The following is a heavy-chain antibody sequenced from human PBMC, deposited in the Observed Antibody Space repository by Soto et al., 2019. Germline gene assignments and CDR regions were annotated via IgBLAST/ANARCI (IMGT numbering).Heavy chain of an antibody. CDR1: GFTFNTYE. J-gene: IGHJ4*02. CDR3: ARDRGYNTGWCGGALDF. D-gene: IGHD6-19*01. Sequence: EVQLVESGGGLVQPGESLRLSCAASGFTFNTYEMNWVRQAPGKGLEWVAYISSRGTSTFYADSVKGRFSISRDNDNDSVSLLMNNLRVDDTAVYYCARDRGYNTGWCGGALDFWGQGTLVTVSS. CDR2: ISSRGTST. V-gene: IGHV3-48*03.